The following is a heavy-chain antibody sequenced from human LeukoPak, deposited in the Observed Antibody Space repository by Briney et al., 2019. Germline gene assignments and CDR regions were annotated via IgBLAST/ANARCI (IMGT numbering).Heavy chain of an antibody. Sequence: ASVKVSCKVSGYTLTELSMHWVRQAPGKGLEWMGGFDPEDGETICAQKFQGGVTMTEDTSTDAAYMELSSLRSEDTAVYYCATALYCSSTSCYTPFDYWGQGTLVTVSS. D-gene: IGHD2-2*02. J-gene: IGHJ4*02. CDR2: FDPEDGET. V-gene: IGHV1-24*01. CDR1: GYTLTELS. CDR3: ATALYCSSTSCYTPFDY.